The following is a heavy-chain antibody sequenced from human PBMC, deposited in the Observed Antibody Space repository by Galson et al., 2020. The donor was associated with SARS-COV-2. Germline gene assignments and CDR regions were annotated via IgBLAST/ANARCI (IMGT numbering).Heavy chain of an antibody. Sequence: GGSLRLSCTASGFTFSTYDMHWARQAPGKGLEWVAFIRYAGSPEYYIDSVKGRFTISRDNSKNTLYLQMNSLRVEDTGVYYCAKVGNGGTYSDYWGQGTLVTVSS. J-gene: IGHJ4*02. CDR1: GFTFSTYD. CDR2: IRYAGSPE. V-gene: IGHV3-30*02. CDR3: AKVGNGGTYSDY. D-gene: IGHD2-8*01.